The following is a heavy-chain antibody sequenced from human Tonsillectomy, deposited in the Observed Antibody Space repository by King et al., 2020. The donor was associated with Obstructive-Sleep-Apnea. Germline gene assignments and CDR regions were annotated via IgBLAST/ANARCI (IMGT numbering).Heavy chain of an antibody. CDR3: ASGSGAIDY. D-gene: IGHD2-15*01. V-gene: IGHV3-7*01. CDR2: IKQDGSEK. CDR1: GFTCSSYW. Sequence: QLVQSGGGLVQPGGSLRLSCAASGFTCSSYWMSCVRQAPGKGLEWVANIKQDGSEKYYVDSLKGRFTISRDNAKNSLYLQMNSLRAEDTAVYYCASGSGAIDYWGQGTLVTVSS. J-gene: IGHJ4*02.